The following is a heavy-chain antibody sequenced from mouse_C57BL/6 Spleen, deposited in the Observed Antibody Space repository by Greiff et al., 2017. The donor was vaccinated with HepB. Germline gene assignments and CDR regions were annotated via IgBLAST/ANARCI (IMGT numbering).Heavy chain of an antibody. D-gene: IGHD2-10*01. V-gene: IGHV1-82*01. CDR2: IYPGDGDT. CDR1: GYAFSSSW. Sequence: VKLMESGPELVKPGASVKISCKASGYAFSSSWMNWVKQRPGKGPEWIGRIYPGDGDTNYNGKFKGKATLTADKSSSTAYMQLSSLTSEDSAVYFCASSRNPTTSWGYYAMDYWDQGTSVTVSS. J-gene: IGHJ4*01. CDR3: ASSRNPTTSWGYYAMDY.